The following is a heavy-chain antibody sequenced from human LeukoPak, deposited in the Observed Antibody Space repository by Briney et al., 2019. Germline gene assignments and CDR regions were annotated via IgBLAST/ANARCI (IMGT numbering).Heavy chain of an antibody. CDR3: AKDYDSGRGVPYGMDV. J-gene: IGHJ6*02. CDR1: RFTFSSYG. V-gene: IGHV3-23*01. D-gene: IGHD3-10*01. Sequence: GGSLRLSCAASRFTFSSYGMHWVRQAPGKGLEWVSAIGAGSGAITIYADSVKGRFTISRDNSKNTLYLQMNSLRGEDTAVYYCAKDYDSGRGVPYGMDVWGQGTTVTVSS. CDR2: IGAGSGAIT.